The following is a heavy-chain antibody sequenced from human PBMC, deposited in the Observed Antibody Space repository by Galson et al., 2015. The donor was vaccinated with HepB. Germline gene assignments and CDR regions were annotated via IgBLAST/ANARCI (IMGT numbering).Heavy chain of an antibody. V-gene: IGHV3-21*01. D-gene: IGHD6-6*01. Sequence: SLRLSCAASGFTFSSYTMTWVRQAPGRGLEWVSSIFSDSSYISYADSVKGRFTISRDNAKNSLFLQMNSLRAEDTAVYYCARWGPRDWIAARLSNWYFDLWGRGTLVTVSS. J-gene: IGHJ2*01. CDR1: GFTFSSYT. CDR2: IFSDSSYI. CDR3: ARWGPRDWIAARLSNWYFDL.